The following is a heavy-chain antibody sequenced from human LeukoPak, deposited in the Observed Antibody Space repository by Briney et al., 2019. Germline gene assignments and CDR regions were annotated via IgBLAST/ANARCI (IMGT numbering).Heavy chain of an antibody. CDR2: FYYSGST. CDR3: ASYYYDSSGYQPLNYFDY. D-gene: IGHD3-22*01. V-gene: IGHV4-31*03. Sequence: PSETLSLTCTVSGGSISSGAYYWSWIRQHPGKGLEWIGYFYYSGSTYYNPSLKSRVNISVDTSKNQFSLKLSSVTAADTAVYYCASYYYDSSGYQPLNYFDYWGRGTLVTVSS. J-gene: IGHJ4*02. CDR1: GGSISSGAYY.